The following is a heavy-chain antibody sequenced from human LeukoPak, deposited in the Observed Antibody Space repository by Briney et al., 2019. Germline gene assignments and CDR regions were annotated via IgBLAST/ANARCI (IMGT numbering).Heavy chain of an antibody. Sequence: SETLSLTCTVSGASISAYYLSWIRQPAGKGLEWIGRIYTSGSTDYNPSLRSRVTMSVDTPTNQFSLQLSSVTAADTAVYYCARSGGYNDWYFFDYWGQGTLVTVSS. CDR2: IYTSGST. J-gene: IGHJ4*02. CDR3: ARSGGYNDWYFFDY. CDR1: GASISAYY. D-gene: IGHD3-9*01. V-gene: IGHV4-4*07.